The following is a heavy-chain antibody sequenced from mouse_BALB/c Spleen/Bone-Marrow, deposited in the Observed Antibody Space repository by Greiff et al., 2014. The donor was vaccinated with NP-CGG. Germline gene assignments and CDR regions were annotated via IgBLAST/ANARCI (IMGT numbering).Heavy chain of an antibody. V-gene: IGHV4-1*02. CDR1: GFDFSGFW. D-gene: IGHD2-3*01. CDR3: ARLGYYGGFAY. J-gene: IGHJ3*01. Sequence: EVQLQQSGGGLVQPGGSLKLSCAASGFDFSGFWMGWVRQAPGKGLEWIGEINPDSSTINYTPSLKDRFIISRDNAKNTLYLQMSKVRSEDTALYYCARLGYYGGFAYWGQGTLFTVSA. CDR2: INPDSSTI.